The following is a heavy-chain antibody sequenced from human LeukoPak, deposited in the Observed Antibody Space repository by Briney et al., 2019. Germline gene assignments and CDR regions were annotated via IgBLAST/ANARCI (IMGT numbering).Heavy chain of an antibody. V-gene: IGHV3-23*01. Sequence: GGSLRLSCAVSGITLSHYGMSWVRQAPGKGLEWVSAISGSGGSTYYADSVKGRFTISRDNSKNTLYLQMNSLRAEDTAVYYCAKVSPEFDYWGQGTLVTVSS. CDR3: AKVSPEFDY. CDR2: ISGSGGST. J-gene: IGHJ4*02. CDR1: GITLSHYG.